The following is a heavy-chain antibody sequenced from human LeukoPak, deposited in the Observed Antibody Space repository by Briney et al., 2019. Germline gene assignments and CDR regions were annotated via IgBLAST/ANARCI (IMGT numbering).Heavy chain of an antibody. V-gene: IGHV1-2*02. CDR3: ARNLFAGDGPNSDY. D-gene: IGHD2-21*02. J-gene: IGHJ4*02. Sequence: ASVKVSCKASGYTFTGYYMHWVRQAPGQGLEWMGWINPNSGGTNYAQKFQGRVTMTRDTSISTAYMELSRLRSDDTAVYYCARNLFAGDGPNSDYWGQGTLVTVSS. CDR2: INPNSGGT. CDR1: GYTFTGYY.